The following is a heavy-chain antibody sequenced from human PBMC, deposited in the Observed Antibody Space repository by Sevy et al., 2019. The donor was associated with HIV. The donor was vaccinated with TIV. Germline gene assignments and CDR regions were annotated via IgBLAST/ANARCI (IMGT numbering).Heavy chain of an antibody. D-gene: IGHD2-2*01. CDR1: DGSFSGYY. CDR3: ARSPPVVVVPGAPSWFDP. J-gene: IGHJ5*02. V-gene: IGHV4-34*01. Sequence: SQTLSLTCAVHDGSFSGYYWNWIRQLPGKGLEWIGEINESGITYYNPSLKSRVTISVDTSKKQFSLKLNSVTTADKAVDFCARSPPVVVVPGAPSWFDPWGQGTLVTVSS. CDR2: INESGIT.